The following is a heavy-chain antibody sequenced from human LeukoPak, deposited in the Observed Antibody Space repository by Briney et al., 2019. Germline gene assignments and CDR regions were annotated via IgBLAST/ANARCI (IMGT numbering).Heavy chain of an antibody. Sequence: SVKVSCKASGGTFSSYAISWVRQAPGQGLEWMGRIIPIFGIANYAQKFRGRVTITADKSTSTAYMELSSLRSEDTAVYYCARAIEGWFDPWGQGTLVTVSS. J-gene: IGHJ5*02. V-gene: IGHV1-69*04. CDR3: ARAIEGWFDP. D-gene: IGHD2/OR15-2a*01. CDR2: IIPIFGIA. CDR1: GGTFSSYA.